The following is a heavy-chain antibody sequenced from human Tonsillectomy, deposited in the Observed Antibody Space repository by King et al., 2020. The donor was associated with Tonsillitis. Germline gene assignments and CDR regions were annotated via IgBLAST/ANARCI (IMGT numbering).Heavy chain of an antibody. CDR1: GFNFRSFP. CDR2: ISDGGGNK. Sequence: VQLVESGGGVVQPGRSLRLSCAASGFNFRSFPMHWVRQAPGKGLEWGAVISDGGGNKFYADSVKGRFTISRDNSKNTLNLQMNGLRAEDTAVYYCAREGTMTTSDDAIDMWGQGTMVTVSS. CDR3: AREGTMTTSDDAIDM. V-gene: IGHV3-30-3*01. D-gene: IGHD4-17*01. J-gene: IGHJ3*02.